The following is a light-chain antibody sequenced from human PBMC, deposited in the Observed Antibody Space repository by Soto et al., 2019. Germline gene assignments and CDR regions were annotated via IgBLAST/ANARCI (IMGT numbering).Light chain of an antibody. CDR1: QSVTNNY. V-gene: IGKV3-20*01. J-gene: IGKJ1*01. Sequence: EIVFTQAPGTLSLSPGERATLSCRASQSVTNNYLAWYQQKPGQTPRLLIYGASSRATGIPDRFSGSGSGTDFTLTISRLEPEDFAVYYCQQYSSSSSTFGQGTKVDIK. CDR2: GAS. CDR3: QQYSSSSST.